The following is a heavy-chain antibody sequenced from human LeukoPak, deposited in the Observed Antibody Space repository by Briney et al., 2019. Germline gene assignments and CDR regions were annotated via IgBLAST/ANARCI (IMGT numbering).Heavy chain of an antibody. CDR3: AKTFYYDSGGSHNLDH. CDR2: ISGSGGSA. V-gene: IGHV3-23*01. CDR1: GFTFSRHW. J-gene: IGHJ4*02. Sequence: GGSLRLSCVASGFTFSRHWMSWVRQAPGKGLEGVSVISGSGGSAYYADSVKGRFTISRDNSKNTLYLQMSSLRAEDTAVYFCAKTFYYDSGGSHNLDHWGQGTLVTVSS. D-gene: IGHD3-22*01.